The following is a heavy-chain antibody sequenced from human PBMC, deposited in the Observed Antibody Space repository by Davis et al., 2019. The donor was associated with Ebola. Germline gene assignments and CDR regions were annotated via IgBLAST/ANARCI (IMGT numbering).Heavy chain of an antibody. V-gene: IGHV3-48*04. Sequence: GESLKISCAASGFTFSSYSMNWVRQAPGKGLEWVSYISSSSSTIYYADSVKGRFTISRDNAKNSLYLQMNSLRAEDTALYYCAKDMGGFGELYYFDYWGQGTLVTVSS. CDR2: ISSSSSTI. J-gene: IGHJ4*02. CDR1: GFTFSSYS. CDR3: AKDMGGFGELYYFDY. D-gene: IGHD3-10*01.